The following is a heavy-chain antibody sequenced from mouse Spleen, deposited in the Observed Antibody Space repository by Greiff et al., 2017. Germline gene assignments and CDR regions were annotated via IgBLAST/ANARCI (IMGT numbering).Heavy chain of an antibody. CDR1: GYTFTDYE. V-gene: IGHV1-15*01. D-gene: IGHD3-1*01. Sequence: QVQLQQSGAELVRPGASVTLSCKASGYTFTDYEMHWVKQTPVHGLEWIGAIDPETGGTAYNQKFKGKAILTADKSSSTAYMELRSLTSEDSAVYYCTGRRGSPSAMDYWGQGTSVTVSS. J-gene: IGHJ4*01. CDR3: TGRRGSPSAMDY. CDR2: IDPETGGT.